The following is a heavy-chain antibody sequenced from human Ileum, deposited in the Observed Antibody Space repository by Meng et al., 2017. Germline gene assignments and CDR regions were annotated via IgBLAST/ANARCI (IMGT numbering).Heavy chain of an antibody. CDR2: IYHSGST. CDR3: ARRSVIDIAVAGGVDC. V-gene: IGHV4-38-2*02. CDR1: GYSITSGYY. D-gene: IGHD6-19*01. J-gene: IGHJ4*02. Sequence: GSLRLSCTVSGYSITSGYYWGWIRQSPGKGLEWIGNIYHSGSTYYNPSLKSRVTISVDTSKNQFSLKLTSVTAADTAVYYCARRSVIDIAVAGGVDCWGQGRMVTVSS.